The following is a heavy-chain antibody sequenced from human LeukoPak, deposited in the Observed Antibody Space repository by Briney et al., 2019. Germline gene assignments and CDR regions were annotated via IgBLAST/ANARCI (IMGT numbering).Heavy chain of an antibody. CDR1: GGSISSYY. V-gene: IGHV4-59*01. J-gene: IGHJ6*03. Sequence: SETLSLTCTVSGGSISSYYWSWIRQPPGKGLEWIGYIYYSGSTNYNPSLKSRVTMSVDTSKNQFSLKLSSVTAADTAVYYCARATRTRYYMDVWGKGTTVTVSS. D-gene: IGHD5-24*01. CDR2: IYYSGST. CDR3: ARATRTRYYMDV.